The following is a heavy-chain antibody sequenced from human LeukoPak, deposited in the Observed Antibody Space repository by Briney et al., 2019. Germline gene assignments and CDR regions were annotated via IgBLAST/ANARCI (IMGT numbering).Heavy chain of an antibody. V-gene: IGHV3-66*02. Sequence: GGSLRLSCAASGFSVSSNYMNWVRQAPGKGLEWVSAIYTGGTTYYADSVKGRFTISRDNSKNTLYLQMNSLRAEGTAVYYCARDKLGSGYSSDFDYWGQGTLVTVSS. CDR3: ARDKLGSGYSSDFDY. D-gene: IGHD6-19*01. CDR1: GFSVSSNY. CDR2: IYTGGTT. J-gene: IGHJ4*02.